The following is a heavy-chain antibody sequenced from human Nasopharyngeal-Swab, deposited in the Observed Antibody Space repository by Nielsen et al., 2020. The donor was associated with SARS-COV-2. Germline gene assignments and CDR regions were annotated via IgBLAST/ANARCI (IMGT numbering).Heavy chain of an antibody. J-gene: IGHJ4*02. Sequence: ASVKVSCKGVGYTFTTYGINWVRQAPGQGPEWMGWISAYNGNTNYAQKLQGRVTMTTDTSTSTAYMELRSLRSDDTAVYYCARDASVLLSEYYFDYWGQGTLVTVSS. V-gene: IGHV1-18*01. CDR1: GYTFTTYG. CDR2: ISAYNGNT. D-gene: IGHD3-10*01. CDR3: ARDASVLLSEYYFDY.